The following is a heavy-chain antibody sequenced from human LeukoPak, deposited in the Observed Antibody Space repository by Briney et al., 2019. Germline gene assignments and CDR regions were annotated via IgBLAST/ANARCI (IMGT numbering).Heavy chain of an antibody. CDR2: ISGSGTST. V-gene: IGHV3-23*01. D-gene: IGHD4-11*01. CDR1: GFTFSSYS. J-gene: IGHJ3*01. Sequence: GGSLRLSCAASGFTFSSYSMNWVRQAPGKGLECVSSISGSGTSTYYADSVKGRFTSSRDNSKNTLYLQMNSLRAEDTAIYYCANEYSKGDVWGQGTTVTVSS. CDR3: ANEYSKGDV.